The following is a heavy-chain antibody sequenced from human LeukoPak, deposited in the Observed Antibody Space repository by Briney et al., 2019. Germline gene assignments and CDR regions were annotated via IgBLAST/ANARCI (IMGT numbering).Heavy chain of an antibody. J-gene: IGHJ6*03. V-gene: IGHV4-59*02. CDR3: ARLTRLTLIRGVTGYHSLDV. CDR2: IYYSGST. D-gene: IGHD3-10*01. Sequence: SETLSLTCTVSGGSVNNFYWSWIRQPPEGGLEYIGYIYYSGSTNYNPSLKSRVTISVDTSKNHFSLKLNSVTAADTAVYFCARLTRLTLIRGVTGYHSLDVWGKGTKVTVTS. CDR1: GGSVNNFY.